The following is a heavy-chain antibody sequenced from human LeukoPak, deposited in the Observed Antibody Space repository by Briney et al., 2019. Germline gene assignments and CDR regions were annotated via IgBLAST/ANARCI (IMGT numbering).Heavy chain of an antibody. D-gene: IGHD6-19*01. J-gene: IGHJ4*02. V-gene: IGHV4-59*08. CDR1: GGSISSYY. Sequence: SETLSLTCTVSGGSISSYYWSWIRQPPGKGLEWIGYIYYSGSTNHNPSLKSRVTISVDTSKNQFSLKLSSVTAADTAVYYCARRAAVAGSFFDYWGQGTLVTVSS. CDR3: ARRAAVAGSFFDY. CDR2: IYYSGST.